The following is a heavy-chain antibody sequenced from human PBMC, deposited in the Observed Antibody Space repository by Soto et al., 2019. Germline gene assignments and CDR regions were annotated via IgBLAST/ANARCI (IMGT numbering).Heavy chain of an antibody. J-gene: IGHJ6*02. CDR3: ARAGYDFWSGYYPGADYYYYGMDV. V-gene: IGHV3-33*01. D-gene: IGHD3-3*01. CDR1: GFTFSSYG. Sequence: VQLVESGGGVVQPGRSLRLSCAASGFTFSSYGMHWVRQAPGKGLEWVAVIWYDGSNKYYADSVKGRFTISRDNSKNTLYLQMNSLRAEDTAVYYCARAGYDFWSGYYPGADYYYYGMDVWGQGTTVTVSS. CDR2: IWYDGSNK.